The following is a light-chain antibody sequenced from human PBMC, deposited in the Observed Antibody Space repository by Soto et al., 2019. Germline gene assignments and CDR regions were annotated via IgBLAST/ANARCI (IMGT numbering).Light chain of an antibody. CDR2: DVT. Sequence: QSALTQPASVSGSPGQSITISCTATSSDVGAYNYVSWYQQHPGKAPKLMIYDVTNRPSGVSNRFSGSKSGNTASLTISGIQAEDEADYYCSSYTSSSTVVFGGGTKLTVL. J-gene: IGLJ2*01. CDR3: SSYTSSSTVV. V-gene: IGLV2-14*01. CDR1: SSDVGAYNY.